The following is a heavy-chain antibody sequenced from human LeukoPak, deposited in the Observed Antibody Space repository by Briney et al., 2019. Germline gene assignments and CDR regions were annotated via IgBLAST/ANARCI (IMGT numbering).Heavy chain of an antibody. V-gene: IGHV4-39*07. D-gene: IGHD2-15*01. CDR3: ARDRDVDDFDS. CDR2: IYYSGST. J-gene: IGHJ4*01. CDR1: GGSISRSRDY. Sequence: PSETLSLTCTVSGGSISRSRDYWGWIRQPPGKGLEWIGSIYYSGSTYYNPSLKSRITTSIDTSKNQLSLNLKSVTAADTAVYYCARDRDVDDFDSWGHGTLVTVSS.